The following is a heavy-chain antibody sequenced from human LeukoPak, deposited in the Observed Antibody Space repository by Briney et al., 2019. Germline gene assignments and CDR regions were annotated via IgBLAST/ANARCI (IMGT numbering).Heavy chain of an antibody. CDR3: ARNTPSLTTYGMDV. D-gene: IGHD1-14*01. CDR1: GFTFSNYA. CDR2: ISGSGGST. J-gene: IGHJ6*02. Sequence: GGSLRLSCAASGFTFSNYAMSWVRQAPGKGLEWVSTISGSGGSTYYADSVKGRFTIFRDNAKNSLYLQMDSLRAEDTAVYYCARNTPSLTTYGMDVWGQGTTVTVSS. V-gene: IGHV3-23*01.